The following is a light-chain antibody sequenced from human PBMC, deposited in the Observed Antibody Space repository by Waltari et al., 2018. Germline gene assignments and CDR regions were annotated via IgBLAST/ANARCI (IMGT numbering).Light chain of an antibody. CDR3: QQSYSTPIT. CDR2: AAS. J-gene: IGKJ5*01. CDR1: QSISSY. V-gene: IGKV1-39*01. Sequence: DIQMTQSPSSLSASVGDRVTITCRASQSISSYLNWYQQKPGKAPNLLIYAASSLQSGVPSRFSGIGSGTDFTLTISSLQPEDFATYYCQQSYSTPITFGQGTRLEIK.